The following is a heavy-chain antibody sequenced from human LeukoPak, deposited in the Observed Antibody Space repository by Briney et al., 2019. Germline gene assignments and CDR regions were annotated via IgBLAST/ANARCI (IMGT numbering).Heavy chain of an antibody. CDR3: AREKPWFGDVCIDF. CDR1: GFTLSNYW. Sequence: PGGSLRLSCAASGFTLSNYWMHWVRHAPGKGLVWVSRIYVDGTSTTYADSVKGRFTISRDNTRNTLYLQLNSLRAEDTAVYYCAREKPWFGDVCIDFWGQGTLVTVSS. D-gene: IGHD3-10*01. V-gene: IGHV3-74*01. J-gene: IGHJ4*02. CDR2: IYVDGTST.